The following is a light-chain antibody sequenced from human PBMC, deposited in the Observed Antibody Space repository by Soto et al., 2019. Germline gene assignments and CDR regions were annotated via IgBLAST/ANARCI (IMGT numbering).Light chain of an antibody. V-gene: IGKV3-15*01. J-gene: IGKJ1*01. CDR1: QSVSSY. CDR2: DAS. Sequence: EVVLTQSPATLSLSPGESATLSCRASQSVSSYLAWYQQKPGQGPRLLIYDASNRATGIPARFSGSGSGTEFTLTISSLQSEDFAVYYCQQYNNWPQTFGQGTKVDIK. CDR3: QQYNNWPQT.